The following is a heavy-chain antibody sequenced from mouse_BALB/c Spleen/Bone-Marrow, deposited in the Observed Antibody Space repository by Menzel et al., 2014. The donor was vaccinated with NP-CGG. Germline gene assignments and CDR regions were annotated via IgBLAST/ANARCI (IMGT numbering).Heavy chain of an antibody. J-gene: IGHJ2*01. Sequence: VQLQQSGAELVMPGASVKMSCKASGYTFTDYWMHWVKQRPGQGLEWIGAIDTSDSYTSYNQKFKGKATLTVDESSSTAYMQLSSLTSEDSAVYYCVFYYGNYGDYWGQGTTLTVSS. D-gene: IGHD2-1*01. CDR2: IDTSDSYT. CDR1: GYTFTDYW. CDR3: VFYYGNYGDY. V-gene: IGHV1-69*01.